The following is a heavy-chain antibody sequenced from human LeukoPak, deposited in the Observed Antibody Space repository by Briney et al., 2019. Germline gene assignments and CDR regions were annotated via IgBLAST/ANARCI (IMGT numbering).Heavy chain of an antibody. Sequence: PGGSLRLSCAASGFTVSSNYMSWVRQAPGKGLEWVSVIYSGGSTYYADSVKGRFTISRDNSKNTLYLQMNSLRAEDTAVYYCASSHNAYDFWSGYYIDTHYYYYGMDVWGQGTTVTVSS. D-gene: IGHD3-3*01. CDR1: GFTVSSNY. J-gene: IGHJ6*02. V-gene: IGHV3-66*01. CDR3: ASSHNAYDFWSGYYIDTHYYYYGMDV. CDR2: IYSGGST.